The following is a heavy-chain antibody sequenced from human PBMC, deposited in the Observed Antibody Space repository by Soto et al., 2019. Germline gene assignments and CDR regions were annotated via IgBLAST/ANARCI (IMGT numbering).Heavy chain of an antibody. D-gene: IGHD3-22*01. CDR2: IIPRFGTA. V-gene: IGHV1-69*13. Sequence: SVKVSCKASGGTFSSYAISWVRQAPGQGLEWVGGIIPRFGTANYAQKFQGRVTITADESTTTAYMELSSLRSEDTAMYYCAKVKYDSSGYYRNFDYWGQGTLVTVSS. CDR1: GGTFSSYA. J-gene: IGHJ4*02. CDR3: AKVKYDSSGYYRNFDY.